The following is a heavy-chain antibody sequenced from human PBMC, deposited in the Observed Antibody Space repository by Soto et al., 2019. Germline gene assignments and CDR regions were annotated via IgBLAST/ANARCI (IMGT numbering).Heavy chain of an antibody. CDR3: ARGSAWLQLRYFDY. D-gene: IGHD5-12*01. CDR1: GFTVSSYY. J-gene: IGHJ4*02. CDR2: MYIGGST. Sequence: LRLSCAASGFTVSSYYISWVRQAPGKGLEWVSVMYIGGSTNYADSVKGRFTISRDNSKNTVDLQMNSLRAADTAVYYCARGSAWLQLRYFDYWGQGTLVTVSS. V-gene: IGHV3-53*01.